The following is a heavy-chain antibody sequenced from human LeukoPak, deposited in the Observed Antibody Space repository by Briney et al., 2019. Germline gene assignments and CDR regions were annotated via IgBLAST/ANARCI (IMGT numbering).Heavy chain of an antibody. V-gene: IGHV4-34*01. J-gene: IGHJ4*02. CDR2: INHSGST. Sequence: PSETLSLTCAVYGGSFSGYYWSWIRQPPGKGLEWIGEINHSGSTNYNPSLKSRVTISVDTSKNQFSLKLSSVTAADTAVYYCARHAQDIVVVVAATPGGFDYWGQGTLVTVSS. CDR1: GGSFSGYY. CDR3: ARHAQDIVVVVAATPGGFDY. D-gene: IGHD2-15*01.